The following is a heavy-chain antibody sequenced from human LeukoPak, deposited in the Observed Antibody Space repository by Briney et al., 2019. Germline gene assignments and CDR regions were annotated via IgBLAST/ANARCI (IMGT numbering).Heavy chain of an antibody. CDR3: ARDSSGFNYYYYYGMDV. CDR1: GDSVSSNSAA. D-gene: IGHD3-22*01. V-gene: IGHV6-1*01. Sequence: SQTLSLTRAISGDSVSSNSAAWTWIRQSPSRGLEWLGRTYYRSKWYNDYAVSVKSRITINPDTSKNQFSLQLNSVTPEDTAVYYCARDSSGFNYYYYYGMDVWGQGTTVTVSS. J-gene: IGHJ6*02. CDR2: TYYRSKWYN.